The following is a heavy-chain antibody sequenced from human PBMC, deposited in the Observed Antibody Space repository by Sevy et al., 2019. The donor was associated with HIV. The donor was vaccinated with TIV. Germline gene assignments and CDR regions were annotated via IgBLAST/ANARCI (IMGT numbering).Heavy chain of an antibody. J-gene: IGHJ4*02. CDR3: ARDHRTTHTYYDYVWGSLGPHTASY. V-gene: IGHV3-11*01. Sequence: GGSLRLSCAASGFTFSDYYMSWIRQAPGKGLEWVSYISSSGSTIYYADSVKGRFTISRDNAKNSLYLQMNSLRAEDTAVYYCARDHRTTHTYYDYVWGSLGPHTASYWGQGTLVTVSS. CDR1: GFTFSDYY. CDR2: ISSSGSTI. D-gene: IGHD3-16*01.